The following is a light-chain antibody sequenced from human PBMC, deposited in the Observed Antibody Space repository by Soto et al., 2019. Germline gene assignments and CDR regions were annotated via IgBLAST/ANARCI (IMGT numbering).Light chain of an antibody. CDR2: DAS. CDR1: QSINSNY. V-gene: IGKV3-20*01. Sequence: EIVLTQSPGTLSLSPGEGATLSCRASQSINSNYVAWYQQEPGQAPRLLIYDASTRATGIPDRVSGSGSGTDFTVTISRLQLYNFGVSSCQQYGSLTMTFGQGTRLEIK. CDR3: QQYGSLTMT. J-gene: IGKJ5*01.